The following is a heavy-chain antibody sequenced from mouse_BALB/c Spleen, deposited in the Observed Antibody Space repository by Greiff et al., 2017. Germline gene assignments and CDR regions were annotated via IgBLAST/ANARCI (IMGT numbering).Heavy chain of an antibody. CDR1: GFTFSSYT. Sequence: EVMLVESGGGLVKPGGSLKLSCAASGFTFSSYTMSWVRQTPEKRLEWVATISSGGSYTYYPDSVKGRFTISRDNAKNTLYLQMSSLKSEDTAMYYCTRDGYDDYAMDYWGQGTSVTVSS. D-gene: IGHD2-2*01. J-gene: IGHJ4*01. V-gene: IGHV5-6-4*01. CDR2: ISSGGSYT. CDR3: TRDGYDDYAMDY.